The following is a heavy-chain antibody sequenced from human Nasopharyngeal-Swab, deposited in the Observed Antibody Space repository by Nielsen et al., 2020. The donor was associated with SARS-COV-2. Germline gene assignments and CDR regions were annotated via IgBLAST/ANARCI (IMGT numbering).Heavy chain of an antibody. CDR1: GFTFSSYW. CDR3: ARDPHEGWVY. J-gene: IGHJ4*02. V-gene: IGHV3-7*01. D-gene: IGHD5-24*01. Sequence: GESLKISCAASGFTFSSYWMSWVRQAPGKGLEWVANIKQDGSEKYYVDSVKGRLTISRDNAKNSLYLQMNSLRAEDTAVYYCARDPHEGWVYWGQGTLVTVSS. CDR2: IKQDGSEK.